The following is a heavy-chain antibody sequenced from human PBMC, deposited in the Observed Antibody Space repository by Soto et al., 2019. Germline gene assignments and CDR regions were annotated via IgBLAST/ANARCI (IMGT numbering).Heavy chain of an antibody. CDR1: GYTFTSYG. Sequence: ASVKVSCKASGYTFTSYGISWVRQAPGQGLEWMGWISAYNGNTDYAQKLQGRVTMTTDTSTSTACMELRSLRSDDTAVYYGARDAVELSELGSNRVFDYWGQGTLVTVSS. V-gene: IGHV1-18*01. D-gene: IGHD7-27*01. CDR3: ARDAVELSELGSNRVFDY. J-gene: IGHJ4*02. CDR2: ISAYNGNT.